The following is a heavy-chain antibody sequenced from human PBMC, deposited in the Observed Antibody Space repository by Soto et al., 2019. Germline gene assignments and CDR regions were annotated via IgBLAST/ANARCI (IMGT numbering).Heavy chain of an antibody. V-gene: IGHV3-33*01. CDR2: IWYDGSNK. J-gene: IGHJ2*01. CDR3: ARGGYSSGWPYWYFDL. CDR1: GFTFSSYG. Sequence: VQLVESGGGVVQPGRSLRLSCAASGFTFSSYGMHWVRQAPGKGLEWVAVIWYDGSNKYYADSVKGRFTISRDNSKNTLYLQMNSLRAEDTAVYYCARGGYSSGWPYWYFDLWGRGTLVTVSS. D-gene: IGHD6-19*01.